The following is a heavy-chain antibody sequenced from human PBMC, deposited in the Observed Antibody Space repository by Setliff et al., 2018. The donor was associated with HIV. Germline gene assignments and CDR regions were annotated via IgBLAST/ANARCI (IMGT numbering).Heavy chain of an antibody. CDR3: ARGTGYYYDSSGSNCFDP. CDR2: IYTSGST. CDR1: GGSISSSSYY. J-gene: IGHJ5*02. D-gene: IGHD3-22*01. Sequence: SETLSLTCTVSGGSISSSSYYWGWIRQPPGKGLEWIGSIYTSGSTHYNPSLESRVTMSVDTSKNQFSLKLSSVTAADTAVYYCARGTGYYYDSSGSNCFDPWGQGTLVTSPQ. V-gene: IGHV4-39*07.